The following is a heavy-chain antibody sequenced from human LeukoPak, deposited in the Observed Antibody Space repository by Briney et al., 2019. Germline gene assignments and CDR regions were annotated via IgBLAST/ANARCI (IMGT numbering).Heavy chain of an antibody. Sequence: GGSLRLSCAASGFTFSGYSMTWVRQAPGKGLEWVSYISSSSSTIYYADSVKGRFTISRDNAKNSLYLQMNSLRAEDTAVYYCAKRVHSGSLGTSHYYYYYMDVWGKGTTVTVSS. CDR3: AKRVHSGSLGTSHYYYYYMDV. J-gene: IGHJ6*03. CDR2: ISSSSSTI. CDR1: GFTFSGYS. V-gene: IGHV3-48*04. D-gene: IGHD1-26*01.